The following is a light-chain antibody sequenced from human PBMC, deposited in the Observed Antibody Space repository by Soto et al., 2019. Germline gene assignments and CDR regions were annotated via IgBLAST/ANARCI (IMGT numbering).Light chain of an antibody. J-gene: IGKJ2*01. CDR3: QQYGSSPVT. V-gene: IGKV3-20*01. CDR1: QSVSSSY. Sequence: EIVLTQSPGTLSLSPGERATLSCRASQSVSSSYLAWYQQKPGQAPRLLIYGASSRATGIPDRFSGSGSGTDFTLTISRLEPEDFAVYYCQQYGSSPVTFGQGAKLEIK. CDR2: GAS.